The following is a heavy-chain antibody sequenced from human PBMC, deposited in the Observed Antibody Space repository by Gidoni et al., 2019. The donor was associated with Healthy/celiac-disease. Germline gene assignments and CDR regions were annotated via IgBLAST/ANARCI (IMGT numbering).Heavy chain of an antibody. CDR3: ARDPPGDVSSRDALDI. CDR2: IITIFDTA. Sequence: QVQLVQSGAEVKKPGSSVKVSCKASGGHFSSYAISWVRQAPERGLAWMGGIITIFDTANYAHKFQGRVTITADKSTSTAYMELSSLRSEDTAVYYCARDPPGDVSSRDALDIWGQGTMVTVSS. D-gene: IGHD3-10*01. CDR1: GGHFSSYA. V-gene: IGHV1-69*06. J-gene: IGHJ3*02.